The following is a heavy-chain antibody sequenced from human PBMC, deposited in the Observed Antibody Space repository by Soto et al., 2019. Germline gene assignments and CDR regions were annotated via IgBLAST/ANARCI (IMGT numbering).Heavy chain of an antibody. CDR3: ARDDPSGYDFWSGYYTWLSFYYYGMDV. J-gene: IGHJ6*02. CDR1: GFTFSSYS. Sequence: PGGSLRLSCAASGFTFSSYSMNWVRQAPGKGLEWVSYISSSSSTIYYADSVKGRFTISRDNAKNSLYLQMNSLRDEDTAVYYCARDDPSGYDFWSGYYTWLSFYYYGMDVWGQGTTVTVYS. CDR2: ISSSSSTI. V-gene: IGHV3-48*02. D-gene: IGHD3-3*01.